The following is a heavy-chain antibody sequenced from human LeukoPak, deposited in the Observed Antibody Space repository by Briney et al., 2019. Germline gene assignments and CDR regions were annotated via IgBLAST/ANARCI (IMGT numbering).Heavy chain of an antibody. J-gene: IGHJ4*02. CDR3: AKMALSFTAVAGTGLDY. CDR2: ISYDGTNK. CDR1: GFTFSSYA. V-gene: IGHV3-30*18. D-gene: IGHD6-19*01. Sequence: GGSLRLSCAASGFTFSSYAMSWVRQTPGKGLEWVAFISYDGTNKYYAEAVKGRFTISRDNSKNTVYLQASSLRAEDTALYYCAKMALSFTAVAGTGLDYWGQGALVTVSS.